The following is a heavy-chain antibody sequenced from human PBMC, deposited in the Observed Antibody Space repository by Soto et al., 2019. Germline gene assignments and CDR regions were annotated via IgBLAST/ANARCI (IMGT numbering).Heavy chain of an antibody. CDR1: GFTFSSYG. J-gene: IGHJ6*04. CDR2: IWYDGSNK. V-gene: IGHV3-33*01. CDR3: ERAPLIFGVVRLWLDV. Sequence: QVQLVESGGGVVQPGRSLRLSCAASGFTFSSYGMHWVRQAPGKGLEWVAVIWYDGSNKYYADSVKGRFTISRDNSKNTLYLQMNSLRAEDTAVYYCERAPLIFGVVRLWLDVWGKGTTVTVSS. D-gene: IGHD3-3*01.